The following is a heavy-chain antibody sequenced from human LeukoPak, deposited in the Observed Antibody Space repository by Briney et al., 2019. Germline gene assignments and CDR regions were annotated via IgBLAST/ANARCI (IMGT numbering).Heavy chain of an antibody. CDR1: GYAFTGYY. CDR3: AKDLILGYSYGPGIIDH. V-gene: IGHV1-2*02. J-gene: IGHJ4*02. Sequence: ASVTVSCKASGYAFTGYYMHWVRQAPGQGLEWMGWINPNNGGTKYAQKFQGRVTMTRDTSISTAYVELSRLRSDGTAVYFCAKDLILGYSYGPGIIDHWGQGTLLTVSS. CDR2: INPNNGGT. D-gene: IGHD5-18*01.